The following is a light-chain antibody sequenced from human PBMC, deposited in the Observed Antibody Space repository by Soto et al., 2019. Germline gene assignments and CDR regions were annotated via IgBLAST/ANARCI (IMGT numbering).Light chain of an antibody. CDR3: QQYNDYPLP. CDR2: KAS. J-gene: IGKJ4*01. Sequence: DIQMTQSPSTLSASVGDRVTITCRASQSISSWLAWYQQKPGKAAKLLMYKASNLESGVPSRVSGRASGTEFNLTISSLQPDDFATYHCQQYNDYPLPCGGGPKVEIK. V-gene: IGKV1-5*03. CDR1: QSISSW.